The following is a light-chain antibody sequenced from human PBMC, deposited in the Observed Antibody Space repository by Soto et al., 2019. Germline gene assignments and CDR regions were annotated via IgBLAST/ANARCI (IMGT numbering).Light chain of an antibody. Sequence: QSVLTQPASVSASPGQSIFISCTGTSEDIGAYDYVSWYQQHPGKAPKLILYAVNDRPSGVSSRFSGSKSGNTASLNISGVQPEDEADYYCSSYRRSETLEVFGTGTKVTV. V-gene: IGLV2-14*01. CDR3: SSYRRSETLEV. CDR1: SEDIGAYDY. J-gene: IGLJ1*01. CDR2: AVN.